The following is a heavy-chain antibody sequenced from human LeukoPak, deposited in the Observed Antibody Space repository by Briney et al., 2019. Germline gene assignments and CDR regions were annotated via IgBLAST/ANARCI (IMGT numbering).Heavy chain of an antibody. CDR1: GYTFTGYY. CDR2: INPNSGGT. Sequence: ASVKVSCKASGYTFTGYYMHWVRQAPGQGLEWMGWINPNSGGTNYAQKFQGRVTMTRDTSISTAYMELSRLRSDDTAVYYCARDYYDPIDYYYMDVWGKGTTVTVSS. J-gene: IGHJ6*03. D-gene: IGHD3-22*01. CDR3: ARDYYDPIDYYYMDV. V-gene: IGHV1-2*02.